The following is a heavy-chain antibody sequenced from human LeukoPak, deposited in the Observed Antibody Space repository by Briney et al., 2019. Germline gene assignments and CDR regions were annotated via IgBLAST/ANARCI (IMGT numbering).Heavy chain of an antibody. CDR1: GFTFSSYG. J-gene: IGHJ3*02. CDR3: AKDYGRRVGNYDILTGYYITAFDI. V-gene: IGHV3-30*02. Sequence: GGSLRLSCAASGFTFSSYGMHWVRQAPGKGLERVAFIRYDGSNKYYADSVKGRFTISRDNSKNTLYLQMNSLRAEDTAVYYCAKDYGRRVGNYDILTGYYITAFDIWGQGTMVTVSS. D-gene: IGHD3-9*01. CDR2: IRYDGSNK.